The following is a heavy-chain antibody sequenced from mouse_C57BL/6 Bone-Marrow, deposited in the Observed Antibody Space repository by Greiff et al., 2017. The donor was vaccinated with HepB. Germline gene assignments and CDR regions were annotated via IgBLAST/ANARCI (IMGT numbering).Heavy chain of an antibody. CDR3: ARPYYDYGYYYAMDY. V-gene: IGHV5-17*01. Sequence: EVKLVESGGGLVKPGGSLKLSCAASGFTFSDYGMHWVRQAPEKGLEWVAYISSGSSTIYYADTVKGRFTISRDNAKNTLFLQMTSLRSEDTAMYYCARPYYDYGYYYAMDYWGQGTSVTVSS. CDR2: ISSGSSTI. J-gene: IGHJ4*01. D-gene: IGHD2-4*01. CDR1: GFTFSDYG.